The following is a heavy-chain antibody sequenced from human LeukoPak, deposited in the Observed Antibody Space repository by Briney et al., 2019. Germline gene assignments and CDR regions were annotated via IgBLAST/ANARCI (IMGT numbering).Heavy chain of an antibody. CDR1: GYPFTSYG. CDR2: ISAYNGNT. CDR3: ARVRGYYDSSGPRDY. D-gene: IGHD3-22*01. V-gene: IGHV1-18*01. J-gene: IGHJ4*02. Sequence: ASVKVSCKASGYPFTSYGISWVRRAPGQGLEWMGWISAYNGNTNYAQKLQGRVTMTTDTSTSTAYMELRSLRSDDTAVYYCARVRGYYDSSGPRDYWGQGTLVTVSS.